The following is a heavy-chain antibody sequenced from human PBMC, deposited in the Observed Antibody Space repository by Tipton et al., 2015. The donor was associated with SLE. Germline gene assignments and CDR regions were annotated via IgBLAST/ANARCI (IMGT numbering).Heavy chain of an antibody. V-gene: IGHV3-64*02. D-gene: IGHD1-26*01. CDR3: ARDKGVGAYDAFDI. CDR1: GFTFSSYA. J-gene: IGHJ3*02. CDR2: ISSNGGST. Sequence: SLRLSCAASGFTFSSYAMHWVRPAPGKGLEYVSAISSNGGSTYYADSVKGRFTISRDNSKNTLYLQMNSLRAEDTAVYYCARDKGVGAYDAFDIWGQGTMVTVSS.